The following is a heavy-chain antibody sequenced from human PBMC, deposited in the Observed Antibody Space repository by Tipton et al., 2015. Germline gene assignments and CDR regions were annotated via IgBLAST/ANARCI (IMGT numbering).Heavy chain of an antibody. Sequence: TLSLTCTVSGVSISKYYWSWIRQPPGKELEWIGYIQYSGSTNYNPSLKSRVTISVDTSKTQFSLKMSSVTASDTAVYYCARARGRHGGLFASWGQGILVTVSS. CDR1: GVSISKYY. CDR3: ARARGRHGGLFAS. J-gene: IGHJ4*02. CDR2: IQYSGST. V-gene: IGHV4-59*01. D-gene: IGHD4-23*01.